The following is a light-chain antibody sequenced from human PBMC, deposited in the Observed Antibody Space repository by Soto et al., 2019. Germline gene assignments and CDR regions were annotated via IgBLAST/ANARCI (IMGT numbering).Light chain of an antibody. CDR2: GAS. V-gene: IGKV3-20*01. CDR3: QQYGSSPYT. CDR1: QSVSRTY. Sequence: EIVLTQSPGTLSLSPGERATLSCRASQSVSRTYLAWYQQKPDQAPRPLIYGASNRATGIPDRFSGSGSGTDFTLTINKLEPGDFAVYFCQQYGSSPYTFGQGTKLEIK. J-gene: IGKJ2*01.